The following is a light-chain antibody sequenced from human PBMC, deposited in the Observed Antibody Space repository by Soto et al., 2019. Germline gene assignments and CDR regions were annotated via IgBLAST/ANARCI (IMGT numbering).Light chain of an antibody. CDR1: NSDVGNYDL. CDR2: EVT. CDR3: SSDAGRTKVV. Sequence: QSALTQPASVSGSPGQSITISCTGTNSDVGNYDLVSWYEHHPGKAPRLIIYEVTKRPSGGSDRFSGSKSGNTASLTISVLHAEDEGDYYCSSDAGRTKVVFGGGTQLTVL. V-gene: IGLV2-23*02. J-gene: IGLJ3*02.